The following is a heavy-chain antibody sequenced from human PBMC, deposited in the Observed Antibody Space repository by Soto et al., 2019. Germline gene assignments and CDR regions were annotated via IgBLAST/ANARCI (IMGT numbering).Heavy chain of an antibody. CDR2: ISTYTGNT. J-gene: IGHJ6*02. CDR3: ARGYYYGSGRPTPGGMDV. CDR1: GYTFTNYD. V-gene: IGHV1-18*01. D-gene: IGHD3-10*01. Sequence: QVHLVQSGAEVKKPGASVKVSCKASGYTFTNYDINWVRQAPGQGLEWMGWISTYTGNTNYAQKLQGRVTMTTDTSTSTDYMELKSLRPDHTAVYYGARGYYYGSGRPTPGGMDVWGQWTTVTVSS.